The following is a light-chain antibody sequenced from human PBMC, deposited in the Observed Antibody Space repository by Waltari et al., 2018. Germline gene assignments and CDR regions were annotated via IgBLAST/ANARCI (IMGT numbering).Light chain of an antibody. CDR1: SSGVGGYNY. CDR2: EVS. J-gene: IGLJ2*01. Sequence: QSALTQPASVSGSPGQSITISCTGTSSGVGGYNYVSWYQQHPGKAPNLMIYEVSNRPSGVSNRFSGSKSGNTASLTISGLRAEDEADYYCSSYTSSSTLVFGGGTKLTVL. CDR3: SSYTSSSTLV. V-gene: IGLV2-14*01.